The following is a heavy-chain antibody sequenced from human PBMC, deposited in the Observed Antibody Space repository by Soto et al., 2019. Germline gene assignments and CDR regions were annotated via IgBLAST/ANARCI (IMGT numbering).Heavy chain of an antibody. CDR1: GFTFRAYT. D-gene: IGHD3-10*01. J-gene: IGHJ4*02. CDR2: ISYDEKNV. Sequence: QVQLVESGGGVVQPGRSLRLSCTASGFTFRAYTMHWVRQAPGKGLEWLAFISYDEKNVQHGDSVKGRFTISRDNSRNTVSLHMKSLRVEDTALYYCSRGQYYSMVPGDEFWGLGNLVTVSS. V-gene: IGHV3-30*04. CDR3: SRGQYYSMVPGDEF.